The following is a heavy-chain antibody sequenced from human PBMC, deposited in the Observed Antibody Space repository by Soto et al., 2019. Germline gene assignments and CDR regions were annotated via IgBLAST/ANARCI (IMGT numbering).Heavy chain of an antibody. CDR2: ISGSGGST. D-gene: IGHD3-3*01. CDR3: AKDPQEWLSTSHC. J-gene: IGHJ4*02. CDR1: GFTFSSYA. V-gene: IGHV3-23*01. Sequence: GFLRLSCAASGFTFSSYAMSWVRQAPGKGLEWVSAISGSGGSTYYADSVKGRFTISRDNSKNTLYLQMNSLRAEDTAVYYCAKDPQEWLSTSHCWGQGTLVTVSS.